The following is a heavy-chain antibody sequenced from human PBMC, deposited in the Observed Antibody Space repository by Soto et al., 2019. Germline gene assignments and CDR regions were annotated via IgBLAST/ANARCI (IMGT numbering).Heavy chain of an antibody. CDR3: ARDRDYGGNSDAFDI. CDR1: GGSVSSGSYY. Sequence: QVQLQESGPGLVKPSETLSLTCTVSGGSVSSGSYYWSWIRQPPGKGLEWIGYIYYSGSTNYNPSLESRVTRSVGTSKNQFSLKLSSVTAADTAVYYCARDRDYGGNSDAFDIWGQGTMVTVSS. CDR2: IYYSGST. J-gene: IGHJ3*02. V-gene: IGHV4-61*01. D-gene: IGHD4-17*01.